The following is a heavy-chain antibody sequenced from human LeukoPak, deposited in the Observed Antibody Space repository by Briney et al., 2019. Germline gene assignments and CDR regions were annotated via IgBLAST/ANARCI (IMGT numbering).Heavy chain of an antibody. J-gene: IGHJ4*02. Sequence: SQTLSLTCAISGDSVSSNSAAWNWIRQSPSRGLEWLGRTYYRSKWYNDYAVSVKSRVTIHPDTSKNHFSLQLNSVTPEDTAVYYCARNPISSSWGNWNDGYFDYWGQETLVTVSS. CDR1: GDSVSSNSAA. CDR2: TYYRSKWYN. V-gene: IGHV6-1*01. D-gene: IGHD1-20*01. CDR3: ARNPISSSWGNWNDGYFDY.